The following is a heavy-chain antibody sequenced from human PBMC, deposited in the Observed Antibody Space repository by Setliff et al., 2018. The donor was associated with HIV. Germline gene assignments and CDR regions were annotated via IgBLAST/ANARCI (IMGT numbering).Heavy chain of an antibody. Sequence: SETLSLTCAVYGGSFSGYYWSWIRQPPGKGLEWIGEINHSGSTNYNPSLKSRVTISVDTSKNQFSLKLSSVTAADTAVYYCARAERPYCSGGSCYEVDYWGQGTLVTSPQ. CDR3: ARAERPYCSGGSCYEVDY. V-gene: IGHV4-34*01. CDR1: GGSFSGYY. J-gene: IGHJ4*02. D-gene: IGHD2-15*01. CDR2: INHSGST.